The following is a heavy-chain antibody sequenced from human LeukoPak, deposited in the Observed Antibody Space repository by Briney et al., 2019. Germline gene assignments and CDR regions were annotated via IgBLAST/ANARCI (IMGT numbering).Heavy chain of an antibody. D-gene: IGHD3-10*01. J-gene: IGHJ5*02. CDR1: GFTFSSYS. CDR3: ARDGWFGDYNWFDP. V-gene: IGHV3-48*01. Sequence: HPGGSLRLSCAASGFTFSSYSMNWVRQAPGKGLEWISYISSASNTIYYADSVKGRFTISRDNAKNSVYLQMNSLRAEDTAMYYCARDGWFGDYNWFDPWGQGTLVTVSS. CDR2: ISSASNTI.